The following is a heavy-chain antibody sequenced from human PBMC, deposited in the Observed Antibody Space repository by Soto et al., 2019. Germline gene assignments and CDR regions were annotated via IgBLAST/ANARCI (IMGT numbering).Heavy chain of an antibody. CDR2: IDWDDDK. V-gene: IGHV2-70*01. Sequence: SGPTLVNPTQTLTLTCTFSGFSLSTSGMCVSWIRQPPGKALEWLALIDWDDDKYYSTSLKTRLTISKDTSKNQVVLTMTNMDPVDTATYYCARIMAAADLLPYYYYYGMDVWGQGTLVTVSS. CDR1: GFSLSTSGMC. D-gene: IGHD6-13*01. CDR3: ARIMAAADLLPYYYYYGMDV. J-gene: IGHJ6*02.